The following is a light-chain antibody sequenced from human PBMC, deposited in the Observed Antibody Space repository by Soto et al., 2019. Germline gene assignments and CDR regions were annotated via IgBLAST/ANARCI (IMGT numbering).Light chain of an antibody. V-gene: IGLV2-11*01. CDR2: DVN. Sequence: QSVLTQPRSVSGSPGQSVTISCTGSSSDVGAYNYVSWYQQHPGKAPKLIIHDVNSRPSGIPDRFSGSKSGNTASLIISGLQAEDEADYYCSSYTTSSTLVVFGGGTQLTVL. CDR1: SSDVGAYNY. CDR3: SSYTTSSTLVV. J-gene: IGLJ3*02.